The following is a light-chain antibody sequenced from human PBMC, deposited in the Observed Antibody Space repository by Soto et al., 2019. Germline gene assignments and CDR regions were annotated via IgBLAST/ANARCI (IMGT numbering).Light chain of an antibody. Sequence: QSALTQPRSVSGSPGQSVTSSCTGTSSAVGGYNYVSWYQQHPGKAPKVMIYDVSDRPSGVTDRFSDSKSGHTASLTISGLQAEDEADYYCCSYAGSPRYVLGTGTKLTVL. CDR2: DVS. J-gene: IGLJ1*01. V-gene: IGLV2-11*01. CDR3: CSYAGSPRYV. CDR1: SSAVGGYNY.